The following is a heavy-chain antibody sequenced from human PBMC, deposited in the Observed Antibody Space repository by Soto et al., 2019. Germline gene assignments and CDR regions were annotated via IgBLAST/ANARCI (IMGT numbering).Heavy chain of an antibody. CDR2: IIPMFGAV. J-gene: IGHJ3*02. Sequence: QVQLVQSGAEVKKPGSSVKVSCKASGGTFDSYALSWVRQAPGQGLEWVGGIIPMFGAVHYAQTFHAGVMITADGSTDTAYRGFSSLSSEATAVYYCAREKGAFDMWGVGTRITVSS. CDR3: AREKGAFDM. CDR1: GGTFDSYA. V-gene: IGHV1-69*19.